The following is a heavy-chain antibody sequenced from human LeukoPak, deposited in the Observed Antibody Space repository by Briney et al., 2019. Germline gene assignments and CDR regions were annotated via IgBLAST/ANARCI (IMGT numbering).Heavy chain of an antibody. CDR2: VRGYTGNT. J-gene: IGHJ4*02. CDR3: ARGEVSASLYYFDF. CDR1: GYTFTTYG. Sequence: GASVKVSCKTSGYTFTTYGVSWVRQAPGQGLEWMGWVRGYTGNTNYAERFQGRVTMTTDTSTRTVYMELTSLRSDDTAVYYCARGEVSASLYYFDFWGQGTLVTVS. D-gene: IGHD2-2*01. V-gene: IGHV1-18*01.